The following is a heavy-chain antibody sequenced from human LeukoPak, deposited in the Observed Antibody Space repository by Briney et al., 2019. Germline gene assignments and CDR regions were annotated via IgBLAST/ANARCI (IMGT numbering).Heavy chain of an antibody. CDR2: ISGSAYST. J-gene: IGHJ4*02. CDR3: AKDRTYHSDFSAYYFSPPLQQY. Sequence: QSGGSLRLSCAASGFTFSSYAMSWVRQAPGKGLEWVSGISGSAYSTYYADSVKGRVTISRDNSRNMVYLQMNSLRAEDTAVYYCAKDRTYHSDFSAYYFSPPLQQYWGQGTLVTVSS. D-gene: IGHD3-22*01. V-gene: IGHV3-23*01. CDR1: GFTFSSYA.